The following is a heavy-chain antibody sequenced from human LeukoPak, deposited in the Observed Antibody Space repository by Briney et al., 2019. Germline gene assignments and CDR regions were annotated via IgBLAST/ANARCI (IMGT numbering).Heavy chain of an antibody. V-gene: IGHV1-18*01. CDR1: GYTFTSYG. CDR3: ARDRTVWFGELSQSGLFDP. D-gene: IGHD3-10*01. J-gene: IGHJ5*02. CDR2: ISAYNGNT. Sequence: VASVKVSCTASGYTFTSYGISWVRQAPGQGLEWMGWISAYNGNTNYAQKLQGRATMTTDTSTSTAYMELRSLRSDDTAVYYCARDRTVWFGELSQSGLFDPWGQGTLVTVSS.